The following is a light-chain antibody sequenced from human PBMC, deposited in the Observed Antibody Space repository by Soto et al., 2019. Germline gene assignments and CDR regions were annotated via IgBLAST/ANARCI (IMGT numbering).Light chain of an antibody. J-gene: IGKJ4*01. CDR2: SAS. V-gene: IGKV1-39*01. CDR3: QQSYSTPLT. CDR1: QSISSY. Sequence: DIQMTQSPSSLSASVGDRVTITCRASQSISSYLNWYQQKPGKAPKLLIYSASSLQSGVPSRFRGSGAEADFTHDSSGLQTEDCGTYYLQQSYSTPLTFGGGTKVAIK.